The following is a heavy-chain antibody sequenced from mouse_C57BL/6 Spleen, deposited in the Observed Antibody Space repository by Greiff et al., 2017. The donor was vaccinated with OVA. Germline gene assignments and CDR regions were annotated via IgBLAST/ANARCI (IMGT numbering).Heavy chain of an antibody. Sequence: VQLQQSGAELVKPGASVKLSCKASGYTFTSYWMHWVKQRPGRGLEWIGRIDPNSGGTNYNEKFKGKATLTVDKPSSTAYMQLSSLTSEDSAVYYCARSLGDGYRYFDVWGTGTTVTVSA. V-gene: IGHV1-72*01. J-gene: IGHJ1*03. CDR2: IDPNSGGT. D-gene: IGHD2-3*01. CDR3: ARSLGDGYRYFDV. CDR1: GYTFTSYW.